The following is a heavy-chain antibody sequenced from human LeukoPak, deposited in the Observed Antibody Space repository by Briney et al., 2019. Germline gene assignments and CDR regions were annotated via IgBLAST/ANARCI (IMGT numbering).Heavy chain of an antibody. CDR3: ARELTMIVVAHAFDI. V-gene: IGHV1-2*02. Sequence: ASVKVSCKASGYTFTGYYMHWVRQVPGQGLEWMGWINPNSGGTNYAQKFQGRVTMTRDTSISTAYMELSRLRSDDTAVYYCARELTMIVVAHAFDIWGQGTMVTVSS. J-gene: IGHJ3*02. CDR1: GYTFTGYY. D-gene: IGHD3-22*01. CDR2: INPNSGGT.